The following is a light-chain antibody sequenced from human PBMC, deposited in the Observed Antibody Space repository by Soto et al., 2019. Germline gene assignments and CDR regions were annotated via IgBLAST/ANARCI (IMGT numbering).Light chain of an antibody. V-gene: IGLV2-14*01. CDR2: DVS. CDR3: SSYTSSSTPMV. J-gene: IGLJ2*01. CDR1: SSDVGGYNY. Sequence: QSALTQPASVSGSPGQSITISGTGTSSDVGGYNYVSWYQQHAGKAPKLMIDDVSNRPSGVSNRFSGSKSDNTASMTISGLHAEDEADYYCSSYTSSSTPMVFGGGTKVTVL.